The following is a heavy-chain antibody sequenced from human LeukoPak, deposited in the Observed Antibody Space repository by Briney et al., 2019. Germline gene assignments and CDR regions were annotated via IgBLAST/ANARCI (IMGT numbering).Heavy chain of an antibody. D-gene: IGHD6-19*01. CDR1: GFTFSGYG. Sequence: PGGSLRLSCAASGFTFSGYGMHWVRQAPGKGLECVAFITHDGTAEKFADSVKGRFTISRDNAKNSLYLEMNSLRAEDTAVYFCARDEGSAWDYWGQGTLVTVSS. J-gene: IGHJ4*02. CDR3: ARDEGSAWDY. CDR2: ITHDGTAE. V-gene: IGHV3-30*12.